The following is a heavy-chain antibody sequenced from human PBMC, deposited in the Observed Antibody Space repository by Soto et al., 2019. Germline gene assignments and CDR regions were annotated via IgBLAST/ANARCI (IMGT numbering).Heavy chain of an antibody. V-gene: IGHV3-21*01. J-gene: IGHJ5*02. Sequence: GGSLRLSCAASGFTFSSYSMNWVRQAPGKGLEWVSSISSSSYIYYADSVKGRFTISGDNAKNSLYLQMNSLRAEDTAVYYCARDHFWSGYYRGPWFDPWGQGTLVTVSS. D-gene: IGHD3-3*01. CDR2: ISSSSYI. CDR3: ARDHFWSGYYRGPWFDP. CDR1: GFTFSSYS.